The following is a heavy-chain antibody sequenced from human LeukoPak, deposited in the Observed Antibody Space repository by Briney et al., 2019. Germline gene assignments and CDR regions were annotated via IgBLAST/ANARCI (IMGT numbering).Heavy chain of an antibody. CDR3: ARVRKYSGYYSWYFDL. CDR1: GFTFGTYD. Sequence: GGSLRLSCAASGFTFGTYDMHWVRQATGKRLEWVSAIGTAGDTYYPGSVKGRFTISRENAKNSSYLQMNSLRAGDTAVYYCARVRKYSGYYSWYFDLWGRGTLVTVSS. J-gene: IGHJ2*01. D-gene: IGHD5-12*01. V-gene: IGHV3-13*01. CDR2: IGTAGDT.